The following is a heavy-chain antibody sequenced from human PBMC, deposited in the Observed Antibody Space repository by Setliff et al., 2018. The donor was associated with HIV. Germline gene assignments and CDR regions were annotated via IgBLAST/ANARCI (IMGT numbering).Heavy chain of an antibody. D-gene: IGHD5-12*01. V-gene: IGHV4-34*01. CDR2: INNSANT. Sequence: SETLSLTCEVYGGSFSDYYYTWIRQSPGKGLEWIGEINNSANTMDNASLKSRVTISVDTSKNQFSLKLSSVTAADTAVYYCARVVALVGGVRQEMATIMSHDAFDIWGQGTMVTVSS. J-gene: IGHJ3*02. CDR3: ARVVALVGGVRQEMATIMSHDAFDI. CDR1: GGSFSDYY.